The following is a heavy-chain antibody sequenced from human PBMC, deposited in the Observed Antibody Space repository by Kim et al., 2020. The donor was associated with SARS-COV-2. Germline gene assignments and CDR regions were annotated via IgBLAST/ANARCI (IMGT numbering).Heavy chain of an antibody. CDR3: AREVAGSGFGNGEIDY. D-gene: IGHD6-19*01. Sequence: GGSLRLSCAASGFTFSSYAMHWVRQAPGKGLEWVAVISYDGSNKYYADSVKGRFTISRDNSKNTLYLQMNSLRAEDTAVYYCAREVAGSGFGNGEIDYWGQGTLVTVSS. CDR2: ISYDGSNK. J-gene: IGHJ4*02. V-gene: IGHV3-30*04. CDR1: GFTFSSYA.